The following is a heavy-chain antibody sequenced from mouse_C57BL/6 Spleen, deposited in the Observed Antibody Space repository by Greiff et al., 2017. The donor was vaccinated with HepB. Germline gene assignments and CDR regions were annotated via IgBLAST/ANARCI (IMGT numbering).Heavy chain of an antibody. CDR1: GYTFTSYW. J-gene: IGHJ3*01. Sequence: VQLQQSGAELVKPGASVKMSCKASGYTFTSYWITWVKQRPGQGLEWIGDIYPGSGSTNYNEKFKSKATLTVDTSSSTAYMQLSSLTSEDSAVYYCARSPYGYDLAWFAYWGQGTLVTVSA. V-gene: IGHV1-55*01. D-gene: IGHD2-2*01. CDR3: ARSPYGYDLAWFAY. CDR2: IYPGSGST.